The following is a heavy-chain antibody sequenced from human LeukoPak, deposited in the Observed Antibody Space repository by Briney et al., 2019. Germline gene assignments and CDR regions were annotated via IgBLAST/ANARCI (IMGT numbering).Heavy chain of an antibody. V-gene: IGHV3-15*01. CDR2: IKSKSDGDTT. Sequence: GGSLRLSCEASGITISNAWMSWVRQAPGKGLEWVGRIKSKSDGDTTDHAAPVKGRFTISRDDAKNTLYLQMNSLVSEDTGVYYCTTPRDWGQGTLVIVSS. CDR3: TTPRD. CDR1: GITISNAW. J-gene: IGHJ4*02.